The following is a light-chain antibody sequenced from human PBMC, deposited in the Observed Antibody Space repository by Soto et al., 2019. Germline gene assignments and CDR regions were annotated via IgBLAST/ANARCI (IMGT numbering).Light chain of an antibody. J-gene: IGKJ1*01. CDR1: QPIVATY. V-gene: IGKV3-20*01. Sequence: IVLTQSPGSLSLSPGERATLSCRASQPIVATYLAWYQQKPGQAPRLLIYGASSRASGIPDRFSGGGSGTDFTLPITRLEPEDSAVYYCHLGVVGQGTKVEIQ. CDR3: HLGV. CDR2: GAS.